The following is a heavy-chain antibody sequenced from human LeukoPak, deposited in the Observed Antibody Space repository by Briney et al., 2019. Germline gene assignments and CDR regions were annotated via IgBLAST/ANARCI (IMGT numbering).Heavy chain of an antibody. J-gene: IGHJ4*02. Sequence: SETLSLTCTVSGGSISSYYWGWIRQPPGRGLEWIGYLYYSGSTNYNPSLKSRVTISVDTSKNQFSLKLSSVTAADTAVYYCARDRAGGKLIDYWGQGTLVTVSS. V-gene: IGHV4-59*12. CDR2: LYYSGST. CDR1: GGSISSYY. D-gene: IGHD4-23*01. CDR3: ARDRAGGKLIDY.